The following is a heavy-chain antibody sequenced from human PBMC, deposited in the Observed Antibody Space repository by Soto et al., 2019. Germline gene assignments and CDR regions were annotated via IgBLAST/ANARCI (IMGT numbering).Heavy chain of an antibody. CDR1: GGYISSYY. D-gene: IGHD6-19*01. CDR3: ASHYRRRGWEWATEPLFDY. J-gene: IGHJ4*02. Sequence: QVQLQESGPGLVKPSETRSLTCTVSGGYISSYYWSWIRQPPGKGLEWIGYIYYSGSTNYNPSLKSRVTISVDMSKNQFSLKLSSVTAADTAVYYCASHYRRRGWEWATEPLFDYWGQGTLVTVSS. CDR2: IYYSGST. V-gene: IGHV4-59*01.